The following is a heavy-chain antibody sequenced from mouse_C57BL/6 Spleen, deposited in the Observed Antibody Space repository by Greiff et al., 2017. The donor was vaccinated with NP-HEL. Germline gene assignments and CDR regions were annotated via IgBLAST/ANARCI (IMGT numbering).Heavy chain of an antibody. J-gene: IGHJ4*01. CDR1: GFTFSDYY. Sequence: DVKLVESEGGLVQPGSSMKLSCTASGFTFSDYYMAWVRQVPEKGLEWVANINYDGSSTYYLDSLKSRFIISRDNAKNILYLQMSSLKSEDTATYYCARDWGYYGYDEGYAMDYWGQGTSVTVSS. CDR3: ARDWGYYGYDEGYAMDY. D-gene: IGHD2-2*01. CDR2: INYDGSST. V-gene: IGHV5-16*01.